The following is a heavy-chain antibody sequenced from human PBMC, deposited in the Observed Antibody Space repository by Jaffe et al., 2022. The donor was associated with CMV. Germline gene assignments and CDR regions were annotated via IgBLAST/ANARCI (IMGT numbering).Heavy chain of an antibody. CDR1: GGSISSYY. CDR2: IYYSGST. CDR3: ARGLYYYDSSGPSVGYYYMDV. J-gene: IGHJ6*03. D-gene: IGHD3-22*01. Sequence: QVQLQESGPGLVKPSETLSLTCTVSGGSISSYYWSWIRQPPGKGLEWIGYIYYSGSTNYNPSLKSRVTISVDTSKNQFSLKLSSVTAADTAVYYCARGLYYYDSSGPSVGYYYMDVWGKGTTVTVSS. V-gene: IGHV4-59*01.